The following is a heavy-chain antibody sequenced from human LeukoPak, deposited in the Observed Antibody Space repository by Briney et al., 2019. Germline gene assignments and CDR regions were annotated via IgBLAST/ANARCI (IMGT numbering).Heavy chain of an antibody. CDR2: ISGDGVSP. J-gene: IGHJ4*02. CDR3: ARDPGAFPYFFDC. Sequence: GGSLRLSCAASGFTFNNYALTWVRQTPGKGLECVSAISGDGVSPYYADSVRGRFTISRDDSKNTLYLQMNSLRVEDTAVYFCARDPGAFPYFFDCWGQGTLVTVSS. CDR1: GFTFNNYA. V-gene: IGHV3-23*01. D-gene: IGHD4/OR15-4a*01.